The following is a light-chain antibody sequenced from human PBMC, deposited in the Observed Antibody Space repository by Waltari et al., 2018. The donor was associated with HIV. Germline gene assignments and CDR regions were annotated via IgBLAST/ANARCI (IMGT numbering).Light chain of an antibody. CDR1: SSDIGDYNY. Sequence: QSALTQPRSVSGSPGQSVTISCTGTSSDIGDYNYVSWYQQHPVKAPKLIIYDVTTRPSGVPDRFSGSKSGNTASLTISGLQAEDEAAYYCCSFAGSYTLVFGGGTKLTVL. CDR3: CSFAGSYTLV. V-gene: IGLV2-11*01. CDR2: DVT. J-gene: IGLJ3*02.